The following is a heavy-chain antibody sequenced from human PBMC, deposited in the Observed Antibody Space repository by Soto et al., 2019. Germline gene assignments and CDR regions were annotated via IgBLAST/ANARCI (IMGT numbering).Heavy chain of an antibody. V-gene: IGHV1-69*13. Sequence: GASVKVSCKASGGTFSSYAISWVRQAPGQGLEWMGGIIPIFGTANYAQKFQGRVTITADESTSTAYMELSSLRSEDTAVYYCARRITLIITDRYYYYYGMDVWGQGTTVTVSS. D-gene: IGHD3-10*01. J-gene: IGHJ6*02. CDR2: IIPIFGTA. CDR1: GGTFSSYA. CDR3: ARRITLIITDRYYYYYGMDV.